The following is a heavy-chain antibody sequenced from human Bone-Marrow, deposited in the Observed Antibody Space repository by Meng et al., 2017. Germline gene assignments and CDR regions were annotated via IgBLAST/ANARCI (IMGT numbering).Heavy chain of an antibody. CDR2: INHSGST. CDR3: ARGPTTMAHDFDY. J-gene: IGHJ4*02. V-gene: IGHV4-34*01. Sequence: QVQLQQWGAGLLKPSETLSLTCVVSGGSVSDYYWSWIRHPPGKGLEWIGEINHSGSTNYNPSLESRATISVDTSQNNLSLKLSSVTAADSAVYYCARGPTTMAHDFDYWGQGTLVTVSS. D-gene: IGHD4-11*01. CDR1: GGSVSDYY.